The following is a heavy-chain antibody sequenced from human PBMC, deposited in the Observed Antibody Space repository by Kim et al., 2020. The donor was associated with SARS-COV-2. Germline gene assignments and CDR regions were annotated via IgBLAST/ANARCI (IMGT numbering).Heavy chain of an antibody. D-gene: IGHD3-10*01. J-gene: IGHJ5*02. CDR3: AAYIEGRGGSGS. V-gene: IGHV4-59*01. CDR2: VHDTVTT. Sequence: SETLSLTCSVSGASIRGYHWGWIRQPPWKGLEWIGHVHDTVTTKYDPSFKSRVTISADFSKNQFSLRLTSVTVADTAVYYCAAYIEGRGGSGSWGQGTLV. CDR1: GASIRGYH.